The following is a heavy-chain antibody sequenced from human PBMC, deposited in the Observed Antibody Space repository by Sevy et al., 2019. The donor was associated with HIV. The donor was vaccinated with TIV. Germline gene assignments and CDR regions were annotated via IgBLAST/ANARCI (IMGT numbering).Heavy chain of an antibody. Sequence: SETLSLTCTVSGGSITSIYWNWIRQPPGKGLEWMANIYYNGHINYNPSLKSRVTLSLDTSKNQFSLRLSSATAADTAMYYCAGENAWGRGYSWGQGTLVTVSS. CDR3: AGENAWGRGYS. J-gene: IGHJ4*02. CDR2: IYYNGHI. D-gene: IGHD1-26*01. CDR1: GGSITSIY. V-gene: IGHV4-59*08.